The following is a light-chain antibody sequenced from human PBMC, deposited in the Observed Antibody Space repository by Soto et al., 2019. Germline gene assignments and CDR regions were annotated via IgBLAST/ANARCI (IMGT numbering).Light chain of an antibody. CDR2: WAS. CDR3: QQYYSTPPLT. Sequence: DIVMTQSPDALAVYLGERATINCKSSQSVFYSTNNRNYLAWYQQKPGQPPKLLIYWASTRESGVPDRFSGSGSGTDFTLTISSLQAEDVAVYYCQQYYSTPPLTFGGGTKVVIK. V-gene: IGKV4-1*01. J-gene: IGKJ4*01. CDR1: QSVFYSTNNRNY.